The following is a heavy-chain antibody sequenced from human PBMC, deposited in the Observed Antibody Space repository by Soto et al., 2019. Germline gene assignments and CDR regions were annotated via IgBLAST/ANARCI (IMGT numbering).Heavy chain of an antibody. CDR1: GGSISSYY. V-gene: IGHV4-59*01. CDR3: ARDYYDFWRGDYYYMDV. D-gene: IGHD3-3*01. J-gene: IGHJ6*03. Sequence: SETLSLTCTVSGGSISSYYWSWIRQPPGKGLEWIGYIYCSGSTNYNPSLKSRVTISVDTSKNQFSLRLSSVTAADTAVYYCARDYYDFWRGDYYYMDVWGKGTTVTVSS. CDR2: IYCSGST.